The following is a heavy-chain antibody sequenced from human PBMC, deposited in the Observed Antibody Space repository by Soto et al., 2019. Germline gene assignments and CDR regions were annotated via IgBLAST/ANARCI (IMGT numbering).Heavy chain of an antibody. CDR2: IYATGTT. J-gene: IGHJ5*02. CDR3: VRDGTKNLRDRFDP. D-gene: IGHD1-1*01. Sequence: PSETLSLTCTVSGASISGYYWSWIRQPPGKGLGWIGRIYATGTTDYNPSLKSRITMSVDMSKQQFSLTLRSVTAADTAIYYCVRDGTKNLRDRFDPWGRGILVTVSS. V-gene: IGHV4-4*07. CDR1: GASISGYY.